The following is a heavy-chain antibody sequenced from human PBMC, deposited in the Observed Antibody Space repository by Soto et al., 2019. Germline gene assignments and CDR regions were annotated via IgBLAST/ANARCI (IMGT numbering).Heavy chain of an antibody. CDR3: ARYSGSYWHYLDF. CDR1: GYSFASYW. CDR2: IYPGYCDT. J-gene: IGHJ4*02. V-gene: IGHV5-51*01. Sequence: GESLKISCKGSGYSFASYWVAWVRLMHEKGLEWIGTIYPGYCDTKYSSAFRGHVTISADTSVSTAYLQWRSQEATDSALYYCARYSGSYWHYLDFWGQGTLVTVSS. D-gene: IGHD1-26*01.